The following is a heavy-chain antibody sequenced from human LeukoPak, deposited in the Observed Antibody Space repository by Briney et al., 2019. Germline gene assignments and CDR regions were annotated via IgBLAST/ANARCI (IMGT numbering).Heavy chain of an antibody. CDR2: ISAYNGNT. CDR3: ARVKGITMVRGVIKPHYYGMDV. D-gene: IGHD3-10*01. V-gene: IGHV1-18*01. J-gene: IGHJ6*02. CDR1: GYTFTSYG. Sequence: ASVKVSCKASGYTFTSYGISWVRQAPGQGLEWMGWISAYNGNTNYAQKLQGRVTMTTDTSTSTAYMELRSLRSDDTAVYYCARVKGITMVRGVIKPHYYGMDVWGQGTTVTVSS.